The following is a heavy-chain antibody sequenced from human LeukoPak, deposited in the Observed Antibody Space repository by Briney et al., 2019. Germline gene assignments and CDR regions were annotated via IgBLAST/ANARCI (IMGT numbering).Heavy chain of an antibody. CDR1: GGSISSYY. CDR3: ARQYLFRERWLQLYAFDI. CDR2: IYYSGST. V-gene: IGHV4-59*08. J-gene: IGHJ3*02. D-gene: IGHD5-24*01. Sequence: SETLSLTCTVSGGSISSYYWSWIRQPPGKGLEWIVYIYYSGSTNYNPSLKSRVTISVDTSKNQFSLKLSSVTAADTVVYYCARQYLFRERWLQLYAFDIWGQGTMVTVSS.